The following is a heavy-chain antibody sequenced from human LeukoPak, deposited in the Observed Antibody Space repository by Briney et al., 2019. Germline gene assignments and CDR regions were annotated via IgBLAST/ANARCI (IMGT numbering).Heavy chain of an antibody. D-gene: IGHD6-19*01. CDR1: GGTFSSYA. CDR3: ARDGGFGGWYDY. J-gene: IGHJ4*02. CDR2: IIPIFGTA. V-gene: IGHV1-69*13. Sequence: ASVKVSCKASGGTFSSYAISWVRQAPGQGLEWMGGIIPIFGTANYAQKFQGRVTITADESTSTAYMELSSLRSDDTAVYYCARDGGFGGWYDYWGQGTLVTVSS.